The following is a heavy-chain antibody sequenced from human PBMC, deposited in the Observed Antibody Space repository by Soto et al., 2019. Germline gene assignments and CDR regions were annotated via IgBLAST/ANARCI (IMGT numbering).Heavy chain of an antibody. D-gene: IGHD6-13*01. Sequence: QLQLQESGPGLVKPSETLSLTCTVSGGSISSSSYYWGWIRQPPGKGLEWIGSIYYSGSTYYNPSLKSRVTISVDTSKNQFSLKLSSVTAADTAVYYCARRGGSSSWYAFDYWGQGTLVTVSS. CDR1: GGSISSSSYY. CDR2: IYYSGST. V-gene: IGHV4-39*01. CDR3: ARRGGSSSWYAFDY. J-gene: IGHJ4*02.